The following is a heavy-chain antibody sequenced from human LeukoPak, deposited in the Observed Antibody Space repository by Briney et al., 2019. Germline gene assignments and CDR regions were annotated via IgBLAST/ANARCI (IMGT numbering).Heavy chain of an antibody. CDR1: GFTFSSYW. Sequence: GGSLRLSCAASGFTFSSYWMSWVRQAPGKGLEWVGFIRSKAYGGTTKYAASVKGRFTISRDDSKSIAYLQMNSLKTEDTAVYYCTSDSSSWRHFDYWGQGTLVTVSS. V-gene: IGHV3-49*04. J-gene: IGHJ4*02. CDR2: IRSKAYGGTT. D-gene: IGHD6-13*01. CDR3: TSDSSSWRHFDY.